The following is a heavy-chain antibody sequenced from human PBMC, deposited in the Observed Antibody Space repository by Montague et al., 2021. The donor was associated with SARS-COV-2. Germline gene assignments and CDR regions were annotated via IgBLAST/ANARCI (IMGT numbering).Heavy chain of an antibody. CDR1: GGSISSYY. V-gene: IGHV4-59*01. CDR2: IYYSGST. CDR3: SGARGRFWYFDL. Sequence: SETLSLTCTVSGGSISSYYWNWIWQSPGKGLEWIGNIYYSGSTTYNPSLRCRVTMLVDTSKRQISLRLNYVTAADTAVYYCSGARGRFWYFDLWGRGTLVTVSS. J-gene: IGHJ2*01. D-gene: IGHD5-12*01.